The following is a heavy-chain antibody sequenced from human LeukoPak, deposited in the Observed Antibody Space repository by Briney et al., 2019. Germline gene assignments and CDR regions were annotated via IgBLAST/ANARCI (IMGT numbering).Heavy chain of an antibody. CDR2: IIPIFGTA. V-gene: IGHV1-69*13. CDR1: GGTFSSYA. D-gene: IGHD6-19*01. Sequence: SVKVSCKASGGTFSSYAISWVRQAPGQGLEWMGGIIPIFGTANYAQKFQGRVTITADESTSTAYMELSSLRSEDTAVYYCAKDRSSGWYPPRYFQHWGQGTLVTVSS. J-gene: IGHJ1*01. CDR3: AKDRSSGWYPPRYFQH.